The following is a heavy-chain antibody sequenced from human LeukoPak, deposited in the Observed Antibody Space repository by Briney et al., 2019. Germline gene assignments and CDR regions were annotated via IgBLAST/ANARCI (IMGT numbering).Heavy chain of an antibody. V-gene: IGHV3-7*01. CDR1: GFTFSSYW. CDR3: VKDMSGTYYFDY. D-gene: IGHD1-26*01. J-gene: IGHJ4*02. Sequence: PGGSLRLSCAASGFTFSSYWMSWVRQAPGKGLEWVANIKQDGSEKYYVDSVKGRFTTSRDNAKNSLYLQMNSLRAEDTAVYYCVKDMSGTYYFDYWGQGTLVTVSS. CDR2: IKQDGSEK.